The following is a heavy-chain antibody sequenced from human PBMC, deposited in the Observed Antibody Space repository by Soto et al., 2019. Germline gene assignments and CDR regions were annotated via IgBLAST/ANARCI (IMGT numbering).Heavy chain of an antibody. CDR1: GFTFSSYS. D-gene: IGHD3-3*01. V-gene: IGHV3-48*02. CDR2: ISSSSSTI. J-gene: IGHJ5*02. Sequence: EVQLVESWGGLVQPGGSLRLSCAASGFTFSSYSMNWVRQAPGKGLEWVSYISSSSSTIYYADSVKGRFTISRDNAKNSLYLQMNSLRDEDMAVYYCARESRFLEWLSLNWFDPWGQGTLVTVSS. CDR3: ARESRFLEWLSLNWFDP.